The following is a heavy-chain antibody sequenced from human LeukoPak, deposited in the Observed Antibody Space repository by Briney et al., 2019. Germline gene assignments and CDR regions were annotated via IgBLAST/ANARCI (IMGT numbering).Heavy chain of an antibody. D-gene: IGHD5-18*01. J-gene: IGHJ4*02. V-gene: IGHV1-3*01. Sequence: ASVKVSCKASGYTFTSYAMHWVRQAPGQRLEWMGWINAGNGNTKYSQKFQGRVTITRDTSASTAYMELNRLNSDDTAIYYCGRGNGYGLDYWGQGTLVTVSS. CDR2: INAGNGNT. CDR3: GRGNGYGLDY. CDR1: GYTFTSYA.